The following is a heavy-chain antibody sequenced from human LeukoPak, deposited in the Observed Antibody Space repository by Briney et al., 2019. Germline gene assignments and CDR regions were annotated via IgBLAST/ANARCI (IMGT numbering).Heavy chain of an antibody. CDR1: GDSFSSNSAA. Sequence: SQTLSLTCALSGDSFSSNSAASNWIRQSPSRGLEWLGRTYYRSKWYNDYALSVKSRITINPDTSKNQFSLLLNSVTLEDTAVYYCARQWNGCLGYWGQGTLVTVSS. D-gene: IGHD2-15*01. V-gene: IGHV6-1*01. CDR3: ARQWNGCLGY. J-gene: IGHJ4*02. CDR2: TYYRSKWYN.